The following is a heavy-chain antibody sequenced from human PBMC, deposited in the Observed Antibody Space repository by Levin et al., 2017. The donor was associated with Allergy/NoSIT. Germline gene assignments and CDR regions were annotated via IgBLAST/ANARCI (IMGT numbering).Heavy chain of an antibody. CDR2: ISWNSGAI. CDR3: TKGGRRLWFGELSS. V-gene: IGHV3-9*01. CDR1: GFTFDDYA. J-gene: IGHJ1*01. Sequence: SCAASGFTFDDYAMHWVRQVPGKGLEWVSGISWNSGAIGYADSVKGRFTISRDDANNSLYLQMDSLRAEDTALYYCTKGGRRLWFGELSSWGQGTLVTVSS. D-gene: IGHD3-10*01.